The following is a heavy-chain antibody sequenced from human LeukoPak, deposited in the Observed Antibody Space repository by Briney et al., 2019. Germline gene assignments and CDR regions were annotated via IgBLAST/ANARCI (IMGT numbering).Heavy chain of an antibody. V-gene: IGHV4-4*02. CDR1: GGSILTTNW. CDR2: VHLSGAS. Sequence: SETLSLTCAVSGGSILTTNWWSWVRQPPGRGLEWIGEVHLSGASNYNPSLKSRVNMSIDKSKNQLSLELTSVTAADTAIYYCTRESGAFSPFGFWGQGTLVTVSS. J-gene: IGHJ4*02. D-gene: IGHD1-26*01. CDR3: TRESGAFSPFGF.